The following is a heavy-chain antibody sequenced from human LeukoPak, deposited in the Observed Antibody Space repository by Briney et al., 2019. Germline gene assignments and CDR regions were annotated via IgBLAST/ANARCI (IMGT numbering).Heavy chain of an antibody. J-gene: IGHJ4*02. CDR3: ARAPPAIFGVVITTYFDY. CDR1: GFTFSSYA. V-gene: IGHV3-23*01. D-gene: IGHD3-3*01. Sequence: GGSLTLSCAASGFTFSSYAMSWLRQAPGKELEWVSAISGSDGSTYYADSVKGRFTISRDNSKNTLYLQMNSLRAEDTAVYYCARAPPAIFGVVITTYFDYWGQGTLVTVSS. CDR2: ISGSDGST.